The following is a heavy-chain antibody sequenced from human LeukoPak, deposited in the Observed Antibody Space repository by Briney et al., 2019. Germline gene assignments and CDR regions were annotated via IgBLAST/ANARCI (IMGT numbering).Heavy chain of an antibody. J-gene: IGHJ5*02. D-gene: IGHD3-22*01. CDR3: ARGLRYYDSSGYNH. V-gene: IGHV4-34*01. CDR1: GGSFSGYY. Sequence: SETLSLTCAVYGGSFSGYYWSWIRQPPGKGLEWMGEINHSGSTNYNPSLQSRVTISVDTSKNQFSLKLSSVTAADTAVYYCARGLRYYDSSGYNHWGQGTLVTVSS. CDR2: INHSGST.